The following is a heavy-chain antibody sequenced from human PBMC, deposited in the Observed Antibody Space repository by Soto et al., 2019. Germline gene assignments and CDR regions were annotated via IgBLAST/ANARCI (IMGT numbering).Heavy chain of an antibody. Sequence: GGSLRLSCAASGFTFSSYAMSWVRQAPGKGLEWVSAISGSGGSTYYADSVKGRFTISRDNSKNTLYLQMNSLRAEDTAVYYCAKDLEPSGGYDSAIDYWGQGTLVTVSS. CDR1: GFTFSSYA. D-gene: IGHD5-12*01. CDR3: AKDLEPSGGYDSAIDY. V-gene: IGHV3-23*01. J-gene: IGHJ4*02. CDR2: ISGSGGST.